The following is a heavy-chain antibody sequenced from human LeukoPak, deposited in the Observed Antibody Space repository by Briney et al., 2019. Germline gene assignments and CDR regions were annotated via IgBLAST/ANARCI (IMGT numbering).Heavy chain of an antibody. CDR1: GFTFDDYA. D-gene: IGHD6-13*01. CDR3: AKAPEAAAGPFDY. CDR2: ISWNSGSI. Sequence: GRSLRLSCAASGFTFDDYAMHGVRQAPGKGLEGGSGISWNSGSIGYADSVKGRFTISRDNAKNSLYLQMNSLRAEDTALYYCAKAPEAAAGPFDYWGQGTLVTVSS. V-gene: IGHV3-9*01. J-gene: IGHJ4*02.